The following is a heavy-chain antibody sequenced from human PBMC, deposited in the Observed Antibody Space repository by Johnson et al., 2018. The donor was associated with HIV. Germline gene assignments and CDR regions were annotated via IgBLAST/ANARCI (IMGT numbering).Heavy chain of an antibody. CDR2: INWNGGST. CDR1: GFTFSSYG. Sequence: VQLVESGGGLVQPGGSLRLSCAASGFTFSSYGMHWVRQAPGKGLEWVSGINWNGGSTGYADSVKGRFTVSSDNSKNTLCLQMNSLRAEDTAVYYCARVHSGGAFDIWGQGTMVTVSS. V-gene: IGHV3-NL1*01. CDR3: ARVHSGGAFDI. J-gene: IGHJ3*02.